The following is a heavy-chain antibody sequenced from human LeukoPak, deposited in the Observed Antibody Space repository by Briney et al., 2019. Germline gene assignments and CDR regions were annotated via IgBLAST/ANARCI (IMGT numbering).Heavy chain of an antibody. CDR1: RFTFSSYA. D-gene: IGHD6-13*01. J-gene: IGHJ4*02. Sequence: GGSLRLSCAASRFTFSSYAMSWVRQAPGKGLEWVSAISGSAVSTYYADSVKGRFTISRDNAKNSLYLQMNSLRAEDTAVYYCATGSSWYFGYWGQGTLVTVSS. V-gene: IGHV3-23*01. CDR3: ATGSSWYFGY. CDR2: ISGSAVST.